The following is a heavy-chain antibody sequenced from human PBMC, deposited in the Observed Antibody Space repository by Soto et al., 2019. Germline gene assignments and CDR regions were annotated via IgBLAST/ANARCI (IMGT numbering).Heavy chain of an antibody. J-gene: IGHJ5*02. CDR3: ARGFLVAATRCWFDP. D-gene: IGHD2-15*01. CDR2: ISTYNGNT. Sequence: QVQLVQSGAEVKKPGASVKVSCKASGYTFTSYDISWVRQAPGQGLEWMGWISTYNGNTNYAQKLQGRVTMTTDTSTRTAYMELRSLRSDDTPVYYCARGFLVAATRCWFDPWGQGTLVTVSS. CDR1: GYTFTSYD. V-gene: IGHV1-18*01.